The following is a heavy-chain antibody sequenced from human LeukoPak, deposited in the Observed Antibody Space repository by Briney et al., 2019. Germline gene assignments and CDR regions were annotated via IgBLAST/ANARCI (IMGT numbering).Heavy chain of an antibody. CDR1: GGSISSGSYY. V-gene: IGHV4-61*02. J-gene: IGHJ4*02. CDR3: AREVSSGYYYGRLDY. D-gene: IGHD3-22*01. Sequence: SQTLSLTCTVSGGSISSGSYYWSWIRQPAGKGLEWIGRIYTSGSTNYNPSLKSRVTISVDTSKNQFSLKLSSVTAADTAVYYCAREVSSGYYYGRLDYWGQGTLVTVSS. CDR2: IYTSGST.